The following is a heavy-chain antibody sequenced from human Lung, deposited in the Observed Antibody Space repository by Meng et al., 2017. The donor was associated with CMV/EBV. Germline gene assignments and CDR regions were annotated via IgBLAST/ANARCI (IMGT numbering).Heavy chain of an antibody. D-gene: IGHD6-6*01. CDR2: ISSSSTTI. J-gene: IGHJ4*02. CDR3: ARSGIGSSPLNSFEY. CDR1: GFTFSDYT. V-gene: IGHV3-48*04. Sequence: GEXXKISCAASGFTFSDYTMNWVRQAPGKGLEWVAFISSSSTTIYYADSVKGRFTISRDNAKNSLFLQMNSLRAEDTAVYFCARSGIGSSPLNSFEYWVQGNXVNGAS.